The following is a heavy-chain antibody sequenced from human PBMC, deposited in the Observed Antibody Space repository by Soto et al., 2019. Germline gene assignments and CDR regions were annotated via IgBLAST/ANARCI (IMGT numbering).Heavy chain of an antibody. CDR2: IYYSGST. CDR3: ARDLMVPAAHYYGMDV. Sequence: PSETLSLTCTVSGGSVSSGSYYWSWIRQPPGKGLEWIGYIYYSGSTNYNPSLKSRVTISVDTSKNQFSLKLSSVTAADTAVYYCARDLMVPAAHYYGMDVWGQGTTVTVSS. CDR1: GGSVSSGSYY. V-gene: IGHV4-61*01. J-gene: IGHJ6*02. D-gene: IGHD2-2*01.